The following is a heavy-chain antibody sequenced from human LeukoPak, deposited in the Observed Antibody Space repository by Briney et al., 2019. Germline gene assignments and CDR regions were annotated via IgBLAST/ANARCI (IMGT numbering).Heavy chain of an antibody. V-gene: IGHV3-11*01. CDR2: ISSSGSTI. CDR3: ARVRSSSWFLDV. CDR1: GFTFSDYY. D-gene: IGHD6-13*01. J-gene: IGHJ6*02. Sequence: GSLRLSCAASGFTFSDYYMSWIRQAPGKGLEWVSYISSSGSTIYYADSVKGRFTISRDNAKNSLYLQMNSLRAEDTAVYYCARVRSSSWFLDVWGQGTTVTVSS.